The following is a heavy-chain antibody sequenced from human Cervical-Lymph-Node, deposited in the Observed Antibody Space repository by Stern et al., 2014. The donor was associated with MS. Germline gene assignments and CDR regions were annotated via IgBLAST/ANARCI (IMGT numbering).Heavy chain of an antibody. D-gene: IGHD2-2*01. CDR1: GFSFSDYY. CDR3: ARGGKSTFSY. J-gene: IGHJ4*02. CDR2: IGTRGTTI. Sequence: QVQLVQSGGGLVKPGGSLRLSCAASGFSFSDYYMSWIRQAPGKGLEWVSYIGTRGTTIDYTYSVEGRFTISRDNAKNSLYLQMNSLRAEDTAVYYCARGGKSTFSYWGQGTLVTVSS. V-gene: IGHV3-11*01.